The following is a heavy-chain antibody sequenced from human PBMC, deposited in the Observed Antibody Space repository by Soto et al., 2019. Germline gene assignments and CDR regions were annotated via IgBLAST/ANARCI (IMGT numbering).Heavy chain of an antibody. V-gene: IGHV1-69*01. CDR3: ASSRRGGYSYGTGPFDY. CDR2: IIPIFGTA. D-gene: IGHD5-18*01. CDR1: GGTFSSYA. Sequence: QVQLVQSGAEVKKPGSSVKVSCKASGGTFSSYAISWVRQAPGQGLEWMGGIIPIFGTANYAQKFQGGVTITADESTSTAYMELSSLRSEDTAVYYCASSRRGGYSYGTGPFDYWGQGTLVTVSS. J-gene: IGHJ4*02.